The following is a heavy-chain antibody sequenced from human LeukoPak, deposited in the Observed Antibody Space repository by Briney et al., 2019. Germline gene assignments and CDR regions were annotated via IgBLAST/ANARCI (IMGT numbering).Heavy chain of an antibody. CDR2: ISWNSDTR. CDR1: GFTFDDYA. J-gene: IGHJ4*02. V-gene: IGHV3-9*01. D-gene: IGHD5-12*01. CDR3: TTNGGGDSGYGNFDY. Sequence: AGGSLRLSCAVSGFTFDDYAMHWVRQVPGKGLVGVAGISWNSDTRGYVDSVKGRFTISRDNARNSLDPEMNSLRAEDTALYYCTTNGGGDSGYGNFDYWGQGTLVTVSS.